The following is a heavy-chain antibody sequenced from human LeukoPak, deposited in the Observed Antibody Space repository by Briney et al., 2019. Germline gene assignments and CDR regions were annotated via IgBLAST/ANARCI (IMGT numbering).Heavy chain of an antibody. V-gene: IGHV3-23*01. J-gene: IGHJ4*02. CDR3: AKTRAAFSSGWYETGFDY. D-gene: IGHD6-19*01. Sequence: GGSLRLSCAASGFTFSNYAMSWVRQAPGKGLEWVSAISGSGDSTNYADSVRGRFTISRDKSRNTLYLQMNSLRAEDTALYYCAKTRAAFSSGWYETGFDYWGQGTLVTVSS. CDR2: ISGSGDST. CDR1: GFTFSNYA.